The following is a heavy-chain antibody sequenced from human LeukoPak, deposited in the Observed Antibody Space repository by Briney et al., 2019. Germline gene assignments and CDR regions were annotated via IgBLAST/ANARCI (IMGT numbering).Heavy chain of an antibody. D-gene: IGHD3-9*01. Sequence: PSETLSLTCAVYGGSFGGYCWSLLRQPPGTGVELIGSIYCSGSTYYNPSLKSRVTISVDTSKNQFSLKLSSVTAADTAVYYCARHSIEGYFVWLLAFDYWGQGTLVTVSS. CDR1: GGSFGGYC. V-gene: IGHV4-34*01. CDR3: ARHSIEGYFVWLLAFDY. J-gene: IGHJ4*02. CDR2: IYCSGST.